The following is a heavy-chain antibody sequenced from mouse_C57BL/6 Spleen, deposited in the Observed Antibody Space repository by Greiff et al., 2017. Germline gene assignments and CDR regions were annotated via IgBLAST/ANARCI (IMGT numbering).Heavy chain of an antibody. Sequence: VQLQQSGAELARPGASVKLSCKASGYTFTSYGISWVKQRTGQGLEWIGEIYPRSGNTSYNEQFKGKAPLTADKSSSTAYMELRSLTSEDSAVYFCARFITTVVAPGAYWGQGTLVTVSA. V-gene: IGHV1-81*01. CDR1: GYTFTSYG. CDR3: ARFITTVVAPGAY. J-gene: IGHJ3*01. D-gene: IGHD1-1*01. CDR2: IYPRSGNT.